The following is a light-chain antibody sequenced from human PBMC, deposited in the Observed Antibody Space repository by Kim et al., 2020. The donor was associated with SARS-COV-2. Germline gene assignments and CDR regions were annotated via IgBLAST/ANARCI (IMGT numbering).Light chain of an antibody. Sequence: QSVLTKPPSASGSPGQSVTISCTGTSSDVGGYNYVSWYQQHPGQAPKLMIYEVSKRPSGVPDRFSGSKSGNTASLTVSGLQAEDEADYYCSSYAGSKNVFGTGTKVTVL. J-gene: IGLJ1*01. CDR2: EVS. CDR3: SSYAGSKNV. CDR1: SSDVGGYNY. V-gene: IGLV2-8*01.